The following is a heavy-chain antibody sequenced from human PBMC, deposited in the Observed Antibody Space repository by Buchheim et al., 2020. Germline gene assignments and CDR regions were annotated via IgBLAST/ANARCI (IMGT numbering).Heavy chain of an antibody. CDR3: ARPADGFTFDY. CDR1: GFTFSSYG. CDR2: IWYDGSNK. V-gene: IGHV3-33*01. D-gene: IGHD6-25*01. J-gene: IGHJ4*02. Sequence: QVQLVESGGGVVQPGRSLRLSCAASGFTFSSYGMHWVRQAPGKGLEWVAVIWYDGSNKYYADSVKGRFTISRDNSTNTLYLQMNSLRAEDTAVYYCARPADGFTFDYWGQGTL.